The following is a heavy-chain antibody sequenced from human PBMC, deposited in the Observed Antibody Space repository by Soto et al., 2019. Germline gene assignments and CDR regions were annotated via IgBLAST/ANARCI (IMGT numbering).Heavy chain of an antibody. CDR3: ASLVNGSGSYFFDY. CDR2: INHSGST. CDR1: GGSFSGYY. J-gene: IGHJ4*02. D-gene: IGHD3-10*01. V-gene: IGHV4-34*01. Sequence: SETLSLTCAVYGGSFSGYYWSWIRQPPGKGLEWIGEINHSGSTNYNPSLKSRGTISVDTSKNQFSLKLSSVTAADTAVYYCASLVNGSGSYFFDYWGQGTLVTVSS.